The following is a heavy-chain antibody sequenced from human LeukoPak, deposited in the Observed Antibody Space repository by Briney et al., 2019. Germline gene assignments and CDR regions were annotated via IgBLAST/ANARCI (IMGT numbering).Heavy chain of an antibody. J-gene: IGHJ4*02. D-gene: IGHD5-24*01. Sequence: GESLKISCKGSGYRFTSYWIGWVRQMPGKGPEWVWIIYPGDSDTRYSPSFQGQVTISADKSISTAYLQWSSLKASDTSMYYCARHVEMATAMDYWGQGTLVTVSS. CDR2: IYPGDSDT. V-gene: IGHV5-51*01. CDR1: GYRFTSYW. CDR3: ARHVEMATAMDY.